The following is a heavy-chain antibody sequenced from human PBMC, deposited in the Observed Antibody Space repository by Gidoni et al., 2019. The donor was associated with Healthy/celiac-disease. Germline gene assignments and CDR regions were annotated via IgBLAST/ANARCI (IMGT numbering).Heavy chain of an antibody. Sequence: QLQLQESGRGLVKPSETLSSTCTVSGGSISSSSYYWGWIRQPPGKGLEWIGSIYYSGSTYYNPSLKSRVTISVDTSKNQFSLKLSSVTAADTAVYYCARGSSGYYFYWGQGTLVTVSS. CDR2: IYYSGST. CDR1: GGSISSSSYY. J-gene: IGHJ4*02. CDR3: ARGSSGYYFY. D-gene: IGHD3-22*01. V-gene: IGHV4-39*07.